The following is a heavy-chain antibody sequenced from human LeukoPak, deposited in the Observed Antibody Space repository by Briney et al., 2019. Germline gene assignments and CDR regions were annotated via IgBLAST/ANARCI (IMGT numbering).Heavy chain of an antibody. CDR2: ISGSGGST. D-gene: IGHD6-6*01. CDR3: AKDSSSYSSSSLDY. J-gene: IGHJ4*02. CDR1: GFTFSSYA. Sequence: GGSLRLSCAASGFTFSSYAMSWVRQAPGKGLEWVSAISGSGGSTYYADSVKGRFTISRDNSKNTLYLQMNSLRAEDTAVYYCAKDSSSYSSSSLDYWGQGTLGTVSS. V-gene: IGHV3-23*01.